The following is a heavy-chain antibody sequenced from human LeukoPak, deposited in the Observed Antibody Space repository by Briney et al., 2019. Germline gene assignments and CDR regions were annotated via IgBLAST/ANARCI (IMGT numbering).Heavy chain of an antibody. V-gene: IGHV3-48*03. J-gene: IGHJ4*02. CDR3: ARGCPSYGGIVFDY. Sequence: QPGGSLRLSCAASGFTFSSYEMNWVRQAPGKGLEWVSYISSSGSTIYYTDSMKGRFTISRDNAKKSLFLQMNSLRAEDTAVYYCARGCPSYGGIVFDYWGQGTTVTVSS. D-gene: IGHD4-23*01. CDR2: ISSSGSTI. CDR1: GFTFSSYE.